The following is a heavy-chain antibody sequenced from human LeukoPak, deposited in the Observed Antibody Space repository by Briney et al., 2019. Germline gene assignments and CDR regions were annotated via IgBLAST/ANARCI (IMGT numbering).Heavy chain of an antibody. CDR1: GGSISSYY. CDR3: ARSIYSTPYYYYGMDV. D-gene: IGHD4-11*01. J-gene: IGHJ6*02. V-gene: IGHV4-59*01. Sequence: PSETLSLTCTVSGGSISSYYWSWIRQPPGKGLEWIGYIYYSGSTNYNPSLKSRVTISVDTSKNQFSLKLSSVTAADTAVYYCARSIYSTPYYYYGMDVWGQGTTVTVSS. CDR2: IYYSGST.